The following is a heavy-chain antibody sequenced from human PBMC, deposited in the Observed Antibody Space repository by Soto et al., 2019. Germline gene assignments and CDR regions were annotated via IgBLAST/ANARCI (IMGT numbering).Heavy chain of an antibody. D-gene: IGHD5-12*01. Sequence: GGSLRLSCAASGFTFSSYAMSWVRQAPGKGLEWVSAISGSGGSTYYADSVKGRFTISRDNSKNTLYLQMNSLRAEDTAVYYCAKMTPPYSRYSGYDYLDYWGQGTLVTVSS. CDR3: AKMTPPYSRYSGYDYLDY. CDR1: GFTFSSYA. V-gene: IGHV3-23*01. J-gene: IGHJ4*02. CDR2: ISGSGGST.